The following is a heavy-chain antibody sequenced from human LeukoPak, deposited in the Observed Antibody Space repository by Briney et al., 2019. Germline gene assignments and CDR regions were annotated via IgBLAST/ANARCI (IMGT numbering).Heavy chain of an antibody. V-gene: IGHV3-23*01. CDR1: GFTFSSYA. Sequence: GGSLRLSCAASGFTFSSYAMSWVRQAPGKGLEWVSAISGSGGSTYYADSEKGRFTISRDNSKNTLYLQMNSLRAEDTAVYYCAKALRFLEWLFGYWGQGTLVTVSS. D-gene: IGHD3-3*01. CDR2: ISGSGGST. J-gene: IGHJ4*02. CDR3: AKALRFLEWLFGY.